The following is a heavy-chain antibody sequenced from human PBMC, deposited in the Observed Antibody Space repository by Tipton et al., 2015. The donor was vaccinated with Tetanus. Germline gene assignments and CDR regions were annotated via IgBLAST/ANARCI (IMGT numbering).Heavy chain of an antibody. CDR1: GFTFSSYA. D-gene: IGHD3-22*01. V-gene: IGHV3-23*01. CDR2: ISGSGGST. Sequence: SLRLSCAASGFTFSSYAMNWVRQAPGKGLEWVSAISGSGGSTYYADSVKGRFTISRDNSKNTLYLQMNSLRAEDTAVYYCARPPMNYDSSGYYLTWGQGTMVTVSS. CDR3: ARPPMNYDSSGYYLT. J-gene: IGHJ3*01.